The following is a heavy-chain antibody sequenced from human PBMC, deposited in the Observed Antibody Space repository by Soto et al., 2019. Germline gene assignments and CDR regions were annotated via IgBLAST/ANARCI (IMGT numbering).Heavy chain of an antibody. J-gene: IGHJ3*02. Sequence: SETLSLTCTVSGASLSSSYWSWIRQSPGKRLEWIGYVHFSGSTKYNPSLESRVTVSVDTSKNQFSLKLTSVTAADTAVCYCVGGYFAIINGQSNTFDIWGEGTMVTV. CDR2: VHFSGST. CDR3: VGGYFAIINGQSNTFDI. V-gene: IGHV4-59*03. CDR1: GASLSSSY. D-gene: IGHD2-8*01.